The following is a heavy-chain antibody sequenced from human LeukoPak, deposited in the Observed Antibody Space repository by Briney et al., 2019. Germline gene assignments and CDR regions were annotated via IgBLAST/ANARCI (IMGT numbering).Heavy chain of an antibody. CDR2: ISGSGGST. CDR1: GFTFSSYA. Sequence: GGSLRLSCAASGFTFSSYAMSWVRQAPGKGLEWVSAISGSGGSTYYADSVKGRFTISRDNSNNTLYLKLNSLRAQDTAVYYFAKDRSYSYYYWGQGTLVTVSS. D-gene: IGHD5-18*01. V-gene: IGHV3-23*01. CDR3: AKDRSYSYYY. J-gene: IGHJ4*02.